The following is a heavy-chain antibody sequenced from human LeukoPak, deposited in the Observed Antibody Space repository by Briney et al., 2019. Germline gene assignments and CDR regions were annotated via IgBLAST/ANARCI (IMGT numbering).Heavy chain of an antibody. CDR1: GGSFSGYY. V-gene: IGHV3-23*01. CDR2: ISGSGGST. CDR3: ARDLDTSGYYSYFDP. Sequence: ETLSLTCAVYGGSFSGYYWSWVRQAPGKGLEWVSAISGSGGSTYYADSVKGRFTISRDNSKNTLYLQMNSLRAEDTAVYYCARDLDTSGYYSYFDPWGQGTLVTVSS. J-gene: IGHJ5*02. D-gene: IGHD3-22*01.